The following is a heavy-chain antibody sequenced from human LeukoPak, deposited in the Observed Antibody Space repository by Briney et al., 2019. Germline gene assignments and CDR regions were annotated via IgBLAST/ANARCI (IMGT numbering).Heavy chain of an antibody. D-gene: IGHD2-2*01. CDR2: IGTAGDT. CDR3: VRDRCSSTSCHDSPNWFDP. J-gene: IGHJ5*02. Sequence: GGSLRLSCAASGFTFSSYDMHWVRQATGKGLEWVSAIGTAGDTYYPGSVKGRFTISRENAKNSLYLQMNSLRAGDTAVYYCVRDRCSSTSCHDSPNWFDPWGQGTLVTVSS. V-gene: IGHV3-13*01. CDR1: GFTFSSYD.